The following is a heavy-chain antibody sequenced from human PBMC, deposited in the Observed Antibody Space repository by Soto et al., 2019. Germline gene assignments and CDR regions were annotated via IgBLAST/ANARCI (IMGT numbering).Heavy chain of an antibody. Sequence: QVQLVQSGAEVKKPGASVKVSCKASGYTFTSYGISWVRQAPGQGLEWMGWISAYNGNTNYAQKLQGRVTMTTDTSTSTAYMELRSLRSEDTALYYCAGTIQIPYYHGMDVWGQGTTVTVSS. D-gene: IGHD1-1*01. CDR1: GYTFTSYG. CDR3: AGTIQIPYYHGMDV. CDR2: ISAYNGNT. J-gene: IGHJ6*02. V-gene: IGHV1-18*04.